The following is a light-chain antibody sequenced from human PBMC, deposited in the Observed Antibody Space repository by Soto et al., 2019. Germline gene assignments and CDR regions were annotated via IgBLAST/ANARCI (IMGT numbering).Light chain of an antibody. CDR1: QIISSNY. Sequence: DIVLTQSPDTLSLSPGERATLSCRASQIISSNYLAWYQQRPCQTPRLLIYGSSSRAAGVPDRFSGSGSGTDFAHTISRLEPEDFAVYYCQQFGNSPLLSFGGGTKLDIK. CDR3: QQFGNSPLLS. V-gene: IGKV3-20*01. CDR2: GSS. J-gene: IGKJ4*01.